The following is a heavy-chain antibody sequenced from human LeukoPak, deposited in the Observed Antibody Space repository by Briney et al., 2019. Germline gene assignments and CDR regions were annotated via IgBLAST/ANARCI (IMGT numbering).Heavy chain of an antibody. J-gene: IGHJ6*02. CDR3: AKDMLQYYDILTGRPYYYGMDV. V-gene: IGHV4-31*03. CDR1: GGSISSSGYY. Sequence: SQTLSLTCTVSGGSISSSGYYWSWIRQHPGKGLEWIGYIYYSGSTYYNPSLKSRVTISVDASKNQFSLKLSSVTAADTAVYYCAKDMLQYYDILTGRPYYYGMDVWGQGTTVTVSS. CDR2: IYYSGST. D-gene: IGHD3-9*01.